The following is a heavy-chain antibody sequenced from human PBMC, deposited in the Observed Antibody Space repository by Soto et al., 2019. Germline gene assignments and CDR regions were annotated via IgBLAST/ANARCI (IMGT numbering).Heavy chain of an antibody. CDR3: ARDRGVTDYYYYMDV. Sequence: GASVKVSCKASGYTFTSYAISWVRQAPGQGLEWMGWISAYNGNTNYAQKLQGRVTMTTDTSTSTAYMELRSLRSDDTAVYYCARDRGVTDYYYYMDVWGKGTTVTVSS. CDR2: ISAYNGNT. J-gene: IGHJ6*03. V-gene: IGHV1-18*01. D-gene: IGHD3-3*01. CDR1: GYTFTSYA.